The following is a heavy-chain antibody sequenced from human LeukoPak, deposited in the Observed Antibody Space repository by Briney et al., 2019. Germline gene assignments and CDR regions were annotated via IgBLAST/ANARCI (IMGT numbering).Heavy chain of an antibody. CDR3: ARGGRYYDILTGYTSAYYFDY. CDR1: GFTFSSYS. Sequence: GGSLRLSCAASGFTFSSYSMNWVRQAPGKGLEWVSSISSSSSYIYYADSVKGRFTISRDNAKNSLYLQMNSLRAADTAVYYCARGGRYYDILTGYTSAYYFDYWGQGTLVTVSS. V-gene: IGHV3-21*04. CDR2: ISSSSSYI. J-gene: IGHJ4*02. D-gene: IGHD3-9*01.